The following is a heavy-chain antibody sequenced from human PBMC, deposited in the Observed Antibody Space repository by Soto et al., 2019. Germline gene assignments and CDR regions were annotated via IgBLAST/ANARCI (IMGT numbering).Heavy chain of an antibody. Sequence: GGSLRLSCAASGFTFSSYAMSWVRQAPGKGLEWVSAISGSGGSTYYADSVKGRFTISRDNSKNTLYLQMNSLRAADTAVYYCARARSDYAHYYYGMDVWGQGTTVTVSS. V-gene: IGHV3-23*01. J-gene: IGHJ6*02. CDR3: ARARSDYAHYYYGMDV. CDR2: ISGSGGST. CDR1: GFTFSSYA. D-gene: IGHD4-17*01.